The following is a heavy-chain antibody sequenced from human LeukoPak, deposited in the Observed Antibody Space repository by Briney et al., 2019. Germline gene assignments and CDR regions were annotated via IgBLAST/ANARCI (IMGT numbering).Heavy chain of an antibody. CDR1: GFTFSSYG. D-gene: IGHD5-12*01. J-gene: IGHJ6*03. CDR2: ISGSGGST. V-gene: IGHV3-23*01. CDR3: AKDESGYSGYVDYMDV. Sequence: GGSLRLSCAASGFTFSSYGMSWVRQAPGKGLEWVSAISGSGGSTYYADSVKGRFTISRDNSRNTLYLQMNSLRAEDTAVYYCAKDESGYSGYVDYMDVWGKGTTVTVSS.